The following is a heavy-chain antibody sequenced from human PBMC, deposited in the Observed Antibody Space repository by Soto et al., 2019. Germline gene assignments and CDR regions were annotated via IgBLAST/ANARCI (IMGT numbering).Heavy chain of an antibody. Sequence: QITLTESGPTLVRPTQTLTLTCSFSGFSISRSGVGVGWIRQPPGKALEWLALIYWNDDKRYSPILNSRLSISQDTYTDQVVLTMTRMEPGDTATYYCALRRIGFNVNQVFDIWGQGTMVIVSS. CDR1: GFSISRSGVG. D-gene: IGHD6-19*01. J-gene: IGHJ3*02. V-gene: IGHV2-5*01. CDR2: IYWNDDK. CDR3: ALRRIGFNVNQVFDI.